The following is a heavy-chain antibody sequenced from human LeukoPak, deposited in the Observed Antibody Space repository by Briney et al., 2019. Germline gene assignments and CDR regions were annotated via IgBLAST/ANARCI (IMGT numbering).Heavy chain of an antibody. D-gene: IGHD3-16*01. CDR1: GFTFSSYS. V-gene: IGHV3-21*06. CDR2: ISSSNTYI. J-gene: IGHJ3*01. Sequence: GGSLRVSCATSGFTFSSYSMHWVRQAPGNGLEWVSSISSSNTYINYADSVKGRFTISRDNAQNSLYLQMNSLRADDTAVYFCARTPTVLNKGAFNVWGQGTMVTVSS. CDR3: ARTPTVLNKGAFNV.